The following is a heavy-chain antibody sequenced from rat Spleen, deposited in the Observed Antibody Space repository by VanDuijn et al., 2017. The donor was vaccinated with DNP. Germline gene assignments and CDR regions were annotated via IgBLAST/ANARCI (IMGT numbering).Heavy chain of an antibody. CDR1: GFSLTSYG. Sequence: QVQLKESGPGLVQPSQTLSLTCTVSGFSLTSYGVSWVRQPPGKGLEWIGAIWSGGSTDYNSALKSRLSIGRDTSKSQVLLKMNSLQTEDTAIYFCTREEPRILYYFSSLFDYWGQGVMVTVSS. V-gene: IGHV2-15*01. D-gene: IGHD1-2*01. CDR2: IWSGGST. CDR3: TREEPRILYYFSSLFDY. J-gene: IGHJ2*01.